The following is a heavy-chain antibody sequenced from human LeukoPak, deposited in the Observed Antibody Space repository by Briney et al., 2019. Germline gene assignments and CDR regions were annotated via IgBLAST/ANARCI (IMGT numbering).Heavy chain of an antibody. CDR3: ARGRGYSYGSSYFQH. D-gene: IGHD5-18*01. CDR1: GGSFSGYY. CDR2: INHSGST. Sequence: NPSETLSLTCAVYGGSFSGYYWSWIRQPPGKGLEWIGEINHSGSTNYNPSLKSRVTISVDTSKNQFSLKLSPVTAADTAVYYCARGRGYSYGSSYFQHWGQGTLVTVSS. J-gene: IGHJ1*01. V-gene: IGHV4-34*01.